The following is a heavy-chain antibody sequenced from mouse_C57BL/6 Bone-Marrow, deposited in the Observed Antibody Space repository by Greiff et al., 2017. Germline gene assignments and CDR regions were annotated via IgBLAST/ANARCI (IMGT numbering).Heavy chain of an antibody. J-gene: IGHJ3*01. CDR1: GYTFTSYD. CDR2: IYPRDGST. D-gene: IGHD1-1*01. V-gene: IGHV1-85*01. CDR3: ARAYYGSKSWFAY. Sequence: QVQLQQSGPELVKPGASVKLSCKASGYTFTSYDINWVKQRPGQGLEWIGWIYPRDGSTKYNETFKGKATLTVDTSSSTAYMELHSLTSEDSAVYFCARAYYGSKSWFAYWGQGTLVTVSA.